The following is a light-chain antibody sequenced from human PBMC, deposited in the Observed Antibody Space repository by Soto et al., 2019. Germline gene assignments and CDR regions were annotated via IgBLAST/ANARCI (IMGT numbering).Light chain of an antibody. Sequence: EIVLTQSPGTLSLSPGERATLPCRASQSVSSNKLAWYQQKPGQAPRLLIYGASTRATDIPARFSGNGSGTEFTLSISSLQSEDFAVYYCQQYSVWPPVLTFGGGTKVDIK. CDR3: QQYSVWPPVLT. V-gene: IGKV3-15*01. J-gene: IGKJ4*01. CDR2: GAS. CDR1: QSVSSN.